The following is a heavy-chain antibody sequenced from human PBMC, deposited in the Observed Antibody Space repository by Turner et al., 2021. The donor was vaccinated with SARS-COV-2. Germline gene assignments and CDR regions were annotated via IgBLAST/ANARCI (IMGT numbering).Heavy chain of an antibody. J-gene: IGHJ6*02. Sequence: EVQLVESGGGLVQPGRSLRLSCAASGFTFDDYAMHWVRQAPGKGLECVSGISWNSGSIGYADSVKGRFTISRDNAKNSLYLQMNSLRVEDTALYYCVKDLGYSSGGMDVWVQGTTVTVSS. D-gene: IGHD6-19*01. CDR1: GFTFDDYA. CDR2: ISWNSGSI. CDR3: VKDLGYSSGGMDV. V-gene: IGHV3-9*01.